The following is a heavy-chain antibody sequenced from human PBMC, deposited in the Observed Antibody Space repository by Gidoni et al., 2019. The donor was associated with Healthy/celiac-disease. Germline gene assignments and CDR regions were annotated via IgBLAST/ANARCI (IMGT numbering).Heavy chain of an antibody. CDR3: ARSSTTVTTGDY. J-gene: IGHJ4*02. D-gene: IGHD4-17*01. Sequence: QVQLVQSRAEGKKQGASAKVSCKASAYTFTSYAMHWVRKATGQRLEWTGWSNAGNGNTKYSQRFQGRVTITRDTSAITAYIELSSLRSEDTAVYYCARSSTTVTTGDYWGQGTLVTVSS. CDR2: SNAGNGNT. V-gene: IGHV1-3*01. CDR1: AYTFTSYA.